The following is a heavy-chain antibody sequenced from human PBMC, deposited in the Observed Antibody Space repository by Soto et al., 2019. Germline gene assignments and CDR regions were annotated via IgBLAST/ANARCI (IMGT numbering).Heavy chain of an antibody. D-gene: IGHD3-22*01. V-gene: IGHV3-33*01. CDR1: GFTFSSYG. CDR2: IWYDGSNK. CDR3: ARDAYDSSGFSNE. J-gene: IGHJ4*02. Sequence: HPGGSLRLSCAASGFTFSSYGMHWVRQAPGKGQEWVAVIWYDGSNKYYADSVKGRFTISRDNSKNTLYLQMNSLRAEDTAVYYSARDAYDSSGFSNEWGQRTLVTVSS.